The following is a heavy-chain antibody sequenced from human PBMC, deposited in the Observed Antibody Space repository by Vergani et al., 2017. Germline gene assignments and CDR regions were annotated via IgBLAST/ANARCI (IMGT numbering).Heavy chain of an antibody. J-gene: IGHJ3*02. CDR2: INHSGNT. V-gene: IGHV4-34*01. CDR1: GGSFSGYY. Sequence: QVQLQQWGAGLLKPSETLSLTCAVYGGSFSGYYWSWIRQPPGKGLEWIGEINHSGNTNYNPSLKSRVTMSVDTSKNQFSLKVSSVTAADTAVYYCARQSTTDDAFDIWGQGTMVTVSS. CDR3: ARQSTTDDAFDI. D-gene: IGHD4-17*01.